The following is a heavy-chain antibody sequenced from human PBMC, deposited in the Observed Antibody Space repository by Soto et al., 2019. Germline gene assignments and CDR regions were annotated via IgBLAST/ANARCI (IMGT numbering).Heavy chain of an antibody. Sequence: EVQLVESGGGLVQPGGSLRLSCAASGFTVSSNYMSWVRQAPGKGLEWVSVIYSGGTTYYADSVKGRFTISRDNSKNTLYLAMNSLRAADTAVYYCARNGDSSDYRGWFDPWGQGTLVTVSS. D-gene: IGHD3-22*01. J-gene: IGHJ5*02. CDR1: GFTVSSNY. CDR2: IYSGGTT. V-gene: IGHV3-66*01. CDR3: ARNGDSSDYRGWFDP.